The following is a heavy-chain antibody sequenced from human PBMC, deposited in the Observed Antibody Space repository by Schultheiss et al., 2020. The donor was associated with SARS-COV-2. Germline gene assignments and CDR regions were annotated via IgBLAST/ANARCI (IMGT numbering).Heavy chain of an antibody. CDR2: INHSGST. CDR1: GYSISSGYY. J-gene: IGHJ3*02. V-gene: IGHV4-34*01. D-gene: IGHD3-22*01. Sequence: SQTLSLTCAVSGYSISSGYYWSWIRQPPGKGLEWIGEINHSGSTNYNPSLKSRVTISVDTSKNQFSLKLSSVTAADTAVYYCARGDYYDSHVFDIWGQGTMVTVSS. CDR3: ARGDYYDSHVFDI.